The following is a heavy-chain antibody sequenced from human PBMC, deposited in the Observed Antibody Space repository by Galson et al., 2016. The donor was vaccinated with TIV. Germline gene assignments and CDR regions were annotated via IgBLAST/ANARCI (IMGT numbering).Heavy chain of an antibody. D-gene: IGHD2-21*01. J-gene: IGHJ4*02. Sequence: QSGAEVKKPGESLRISCKASGYIFTNYPMHWVRQAPGQSLEWMGWINGGNGNTKYSQRFQGRVTITSDTSASTAYMELSSLRSEDSAVYYCARPPYCGGDRYKYDSWGQGTLVTVSS. V-gene: IGHV1-3*01. CDR3: ARPPYCGGDRYKYDS. CDR1: GYIFTNYP. CDR2: INGGNGNT.